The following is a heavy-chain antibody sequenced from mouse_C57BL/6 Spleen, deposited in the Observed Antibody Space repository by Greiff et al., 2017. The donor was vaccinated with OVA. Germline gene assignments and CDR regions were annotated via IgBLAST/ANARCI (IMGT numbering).Heavy chain of an antibody. CDR3: ARDRRDYGFDY. Sequence: EVQRVESGPGLVKPSQSLSLTCSVPGYSITSGYYWNWIRQFPGNKLEWMGYISYDGSNNYNPSLKNRISITRDTSKNQFFLKLNSVTTEDTATYYCARDRRDYGFDYWGQGTTLTVSS. V-gene: IGHV3-6*01. D-gene: IGHD2-4*01. CDR2: ISYDGSN. CDR1: GYSITSGYY. J-gene: IGHJ2*01.